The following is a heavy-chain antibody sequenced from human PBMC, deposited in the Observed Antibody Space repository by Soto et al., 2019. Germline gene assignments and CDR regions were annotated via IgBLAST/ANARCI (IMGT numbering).Heavy chain of an antibody. J-gene: IGHJ4*02. CDR1: GGSISSSNW. V-gene: IGHV4-4*02. CDR3: ARVGYCSSTSCYGGVDY. D-gene: IGHD2-2*01. CDR2: IYHSGST. Sequence: SETLSLTCAVSGGSISSSNWWSWVRQPPGKGLEWIGEIYHSGSTNYNPSLKSRVTISVDKSKNQFSLKLSSVTAADTAVYYCARVGYCSSTSCYGGVDYWGQGTLVTVSS.